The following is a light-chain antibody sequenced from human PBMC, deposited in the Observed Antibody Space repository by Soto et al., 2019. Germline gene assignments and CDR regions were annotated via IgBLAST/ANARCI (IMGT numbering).Light chain of an antibody. CDR1: QSVDRNF. V-gene: IGKV3-20*01. J-gene: IGKJ2*01. Sequence: EIVLTQSPGTLSLSPGEKATLSCRATQSVDRNFLAWYQQKPGQAPRLLIYATSRRASGIPGRFSAGGSGTDFTLTISRLEPEDFALYYCQQYDRTPLYIFGQGTKLEI. CDR3: QQYDRTPLYI. CDR2: ATS.